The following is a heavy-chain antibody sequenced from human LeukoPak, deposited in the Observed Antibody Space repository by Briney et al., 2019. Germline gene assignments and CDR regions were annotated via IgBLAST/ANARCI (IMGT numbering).Heavy chain of an antibody. CDR3: ARGSDCSGGSCHSYWYFDL. D-gene: IGHD2-15*01. Sequence: GGSLRLSCAASAFTFSSYWMRWVRQAPGKGLVWVSRINSDGSSTSYADSVKGRFTISRDNAKNTLYLQMNSLRAEDTAMYYCARGSDCSGGSCHSYWYFDLWGRGTLVTVSS. J-gene: IGHJ2*01. CDR1: AFTFSSYW. CDR2: INSDGSST. V-gene: IGHV3-74*01.